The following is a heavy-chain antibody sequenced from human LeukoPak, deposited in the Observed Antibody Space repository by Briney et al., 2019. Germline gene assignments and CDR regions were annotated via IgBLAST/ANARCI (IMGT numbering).Heavy chain of an antibody. Sequence: GGSLRLSCAASGFTFSSYEMNWVRQAPGKGLEWVSYISSSGSTIYYADSVKGRFTISRDNAKNSLFLQMNSLRAADTAVYYCARGEDIVVVVAATGPFDYWGQGTLVTVSS. CDR1: GFTFSSYE. CDR2: ISSSGSTI. CDR3: ARGEDIVVVVAATGPFDY. J-gene: IGHJ4*02. D-gene: IGHD2-15*01. V-gene: IGHV3-48*03.